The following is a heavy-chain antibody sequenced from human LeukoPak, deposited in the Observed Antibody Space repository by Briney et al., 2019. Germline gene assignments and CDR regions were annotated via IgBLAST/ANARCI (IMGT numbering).Heavy chain of an antibody. CDR2: ISGSGAST. V-gene: IGHV3-23*01. CDR1: GFTFSSYA. D-gene: IGHD1-14*01. J-gene: IGHJ5*02. Sequence: PGGSLRLSCAASGFTFSSYAMSWVRQAPGKGLEWVSDISGSGASTYYADSVKGRFTISRDNSMNTLYLQMNSLRAEDTAVYYCAKKYNTGLDPWGQGTLVTVSS. CDR3: AKKYNTGLDP.